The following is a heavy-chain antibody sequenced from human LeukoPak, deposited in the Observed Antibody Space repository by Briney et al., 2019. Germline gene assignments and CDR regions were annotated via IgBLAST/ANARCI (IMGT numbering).Heavy chain of an antibody. J-gene: IGHJ4*02. V-gene: IGHV4-59*01. D-gene: IGHD4-17*01. Sequence: SETLPLTCTVSGGSISSYYWSWIRQPPGKGLEWIGYIYYSGSTNYNPSLKSRVTISVDTSKNQFSLKLSSVTAADTAVYYCARRGDYFDYWGQGTLVTVSS. CDR2: IYYSGST. CDR3: ARRGDYFDY. CDR1: GGSISSYY.